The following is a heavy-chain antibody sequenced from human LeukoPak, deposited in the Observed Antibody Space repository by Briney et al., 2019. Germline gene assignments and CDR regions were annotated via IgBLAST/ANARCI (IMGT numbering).Heavy chain of an antibody. CDR1: GGSFSGYY. J-gene: IGHJ6*03. Sequence: PSETLSLTCAVYGGSFSGYYWSWIRQPPGKGLEWIGEINHSGSTNYNPSPKSRVTISVDTSKNQFSLKLSSVTAADTAVYYCARVVRYEYYYYYMDVWGKGTTVTVSS. CDR2: INHSGST. CDR3: ARVVRYEYYYYYMDV. V-gene: IGHV4-34*01. D-gene: IGHD1-1*01.